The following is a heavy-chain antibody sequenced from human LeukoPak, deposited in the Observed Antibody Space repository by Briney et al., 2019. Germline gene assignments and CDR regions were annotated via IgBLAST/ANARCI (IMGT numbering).Heavy chain of an antibody. D-gene: IGHD3-10*01. J-gene: IGHJ4*02. V-gene: IGHV3-48*04. CDR1: GFIFSSYW. Sequence: PGGSLRLSCAASGFIFSSYWMSWVRQAPGKGLEWVSYISSSSSTIYYADSVKGRFTISRDNAKNSLYLQMNSLRAEDTAVYYCARQIDGFGEFDYFDYWGQGTLVTVSS. CDR3: ARQIDGFGEFDYFDY. CDR2: ISSSSSTI.